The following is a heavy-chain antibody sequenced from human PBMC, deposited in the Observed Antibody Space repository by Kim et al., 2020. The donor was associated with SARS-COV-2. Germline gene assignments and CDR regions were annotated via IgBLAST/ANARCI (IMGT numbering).Heavy chain of an antibody. V-gene: IGHV5-51*01. CDR1: GYSFTSYW. CDR3: ARDYDILTGYSDGYYYYDMDV. J-gene: IGHJ6*02. D-gene: IGHD3-9*01. CDR2: IYPGDSDT. Sequence: GESLKISCKGSGYSFTSYWIGWVRQMPGKGLEWVGIIYPGDSDTRYSPSFQGQVTISADKSISTAYLQWSSLKASDTAMYYCARDYDILTGYSDGYYYYDMDVWGQGTTVTVSS.